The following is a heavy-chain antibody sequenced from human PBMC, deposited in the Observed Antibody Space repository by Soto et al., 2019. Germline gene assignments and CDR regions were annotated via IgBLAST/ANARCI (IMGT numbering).Heavy chain of an antibody. J-gene: IGHJ3*02. CDR1: GGSISSSSYY. V-gene: IGHV4-39*01. CDR3: ARQQFRAFGI. Sequence: PSETLSLTCTVSGGSISSSSYYWGWIRQPPGKGLEWIGSIYYSGSTYYNPSLKSRVTISVDTSKNQFSLKLSSVTAADTAVYYCARQQFRAFGIWGQGTMVTVSS. CDR2: IYYSGST.